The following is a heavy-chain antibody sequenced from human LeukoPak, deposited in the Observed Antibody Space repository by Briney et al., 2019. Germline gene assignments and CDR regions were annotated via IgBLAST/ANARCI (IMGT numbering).Heavy chain of an antibody. CDR2: ISGSGGST. J-gene: IGHJ4*02. CDR1: GYTFSSYA. Sequence: GGSLRLSCAASGYTFSSYAMSWVRQAPGQGLEWVSAISGSGGSTYYADSVKGRFTISRDNSKNTLYLQMNSLRAEDTTVYYCAKRLEWSYFDYWGQGTLVTVSS. V-gene: IGHV3-23*01. CDR3: AKRLEWSYFDY. D-gene: IGHD3-3*01.